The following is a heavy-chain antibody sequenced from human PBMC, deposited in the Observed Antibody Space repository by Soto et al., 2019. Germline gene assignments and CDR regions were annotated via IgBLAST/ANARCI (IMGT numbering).Heavy chain of an antibody. V-gene: IGHV1-18*01. D-gene: IGHD1-26*01. J-gene: IGHJ4*02. Sequence: ASVKVSCKASGYTFTSYGISWVRQAPGQGLEWMGWISAYNGNTNYAQKLQGRVTMTTDTSTSTAYMELRSLRSDDTAVYYCARDAVGLRGSRRFDYWGQGTLVTVSS. CDR1: GYTFTSYG. CDR2: ISAYNGNT. CDR3: ARDAVGLRGSRRFDY.